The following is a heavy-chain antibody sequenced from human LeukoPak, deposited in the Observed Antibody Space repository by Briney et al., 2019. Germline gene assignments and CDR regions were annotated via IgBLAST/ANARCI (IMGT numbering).Heavy chain of an antibody. CDR2: IYPDDSDT. V-gene: IGHV5-51*01. J-gene: IGHJ4*02. CDR3: AIFAGYSSGWSKIFDY. CDR1: GYSFTSYW. Sequence: GESLKISCKGSGYSFTSYWIGWVRQMPGKGLEWMGIIYPDDSDTRYSPSFQGQVTISADKSISTAYLQWSSLKASDTAMYYCAIFAGYSSGWSKIFDYWGQGTLVTVSS. D-gene: IGHD6-19*01.